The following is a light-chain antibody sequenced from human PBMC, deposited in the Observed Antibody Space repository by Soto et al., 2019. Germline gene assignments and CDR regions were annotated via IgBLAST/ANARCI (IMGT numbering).Light chain of an antibody. Sequence: QSVLTQPPSASGSPGQSVTISCTGTSSDVGGYNYVSWYQQHPGKAPKVIIYEVSKRPSGVPDRFSGSKSGNTASLTVSGLQAEDEADYYCTSYAGSNIVVFGTGTKVTVL. CDR1: SSDVGGYNY. CDR3: TSYAGSNIVV. V-gene: IGLV2-8*01. J-gene: IGLJ1*01. CDR2: EVS.